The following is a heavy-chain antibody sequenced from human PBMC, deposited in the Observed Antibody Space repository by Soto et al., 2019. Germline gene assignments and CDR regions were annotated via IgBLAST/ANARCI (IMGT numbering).Heavy chain of an antibody. Sequence: QVQLVQSGAEVKKPGASVKVSCKASGYTFTSYGISWVRQAPGQGLEWMGWIRAYNGNTNYAQKLQGRVTMTTDTTTRTAYMELRSLRSVGTAVYYCARDLPTMDVWGQGTTVTVSS. V-gene: IGHV1-18*01. J-gene: IGHJ6*02. CDR1: GYTFTSYG. CDR3: ARDLPTMDV. CDR2: IRAYNGNT.